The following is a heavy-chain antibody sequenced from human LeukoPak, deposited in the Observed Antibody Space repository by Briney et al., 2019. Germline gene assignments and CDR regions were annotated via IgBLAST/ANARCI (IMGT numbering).Heavy chain of an antibody. CDR1: GGSFSGYY. CDR2: INHSGST. Sequence: SDTLSLTCAVYGGSFSGYYWSWIRQPPGKGLEWIGEINHSGSTNYNPSLKSRVTISVDTSKNQFSLKLSSVTAADTAVYYCARGRGSSSWYRYYFDYWGQGTLVTVSS. V-gene: IGHV4-34*01. J-gene: IGHJ4*02. CDR3: ARGRGSSSWYRYYFDY. D-gene: IGHD6-13*01.